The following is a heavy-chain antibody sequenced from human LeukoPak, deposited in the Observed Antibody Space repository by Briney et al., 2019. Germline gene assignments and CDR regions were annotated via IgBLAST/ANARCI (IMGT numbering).Heavy chain of an antibody. CDR1: GGSIRSSYYY. V-gene: IGHV4-39*01. CDR2: IYDSGST. Sequence: SETLSLTCTVSGGSIRSSYYYWGWIRQPPGKGLEWIGSIYDSGSTYYNPSLKSRVTISVDTSKNQFSLKLNSVTAADTAVYYCARTPQWLPDYWGQGTLVTVSS. D-gene: IGHD6-19*01. J-gene: IGHJ4*02. CDR3: ARTPQWLPDY.